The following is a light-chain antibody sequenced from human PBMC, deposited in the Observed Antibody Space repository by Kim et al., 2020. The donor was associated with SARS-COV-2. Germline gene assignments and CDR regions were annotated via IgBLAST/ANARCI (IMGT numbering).Light chain of an antibody. CDR1: SLRSYY. J-gene: IGLJ2*01. Sequence: VALGQTVRITCQGDSLRSYYATWYQQKPGQAPIVVMYGKNNRPSGIPDRFSGSSSGNTASLTITGTQAGDEADYYCNSRDSNDNVLFGGGTQLTGL. CDR3: NSRDSNDNVL. V-gene: IGLV3-19*01. CDR2: GKN.